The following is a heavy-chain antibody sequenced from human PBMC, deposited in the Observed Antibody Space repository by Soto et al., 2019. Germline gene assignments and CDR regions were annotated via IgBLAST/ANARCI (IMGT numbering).Heavy chain of an antibody. J-gene: IGHJ4*02. CDR3: AKNRGRDY. CDR1: GFTFSSYG. Sequence: EVQLVESGGGLVKPGGSLRLSCAASGFTFSSYGMNWVRQAPGKGLEWVSSISSDSTYIYYAESVKGRFTISRDNAKNSLYLQMNSLRVEDTAVYYCAKNRGRDYWGQGTLVTVSS. D-gene: IGHD3-10*01. V-gene: IGHV3-21*01. CDR2: ISSDSTYI.